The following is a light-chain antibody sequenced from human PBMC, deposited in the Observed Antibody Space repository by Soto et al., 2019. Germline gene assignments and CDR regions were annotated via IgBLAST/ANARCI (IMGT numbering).Light chain of an antibody. J-gene: IGKJ4*01. Sequence: EIVMTQSPATLSVSPGERATLSCRASQSVSSNLAWYQQNPGQAPRLRIYGASTRATGIPARFSGSGSGTEFTLTISSLQSEDFAVYYCQQYNNWPPTFGGGTKVEIK. CDR2: GAS. V-gene: IGKV3-15*01. CDR1: QSVSSN. CDR3: QQYNNWPPT.